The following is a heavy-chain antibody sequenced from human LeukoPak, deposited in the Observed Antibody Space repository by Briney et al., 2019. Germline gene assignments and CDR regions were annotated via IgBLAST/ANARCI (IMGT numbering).Heavy chain of an antibody. D-gene: IGHD3/OR15-3a*01. Sequence: GASVKVSCKASGGTFRDFAVSWVRQAPGQGLEWMGGIIPIFGTANYAQKFQGRVTITTDESTSTAYMELSSLRSEDTAVYYCARHQPTWTGYAFDIWGQGTMVTVSS. V-gene: IGHV1-69*05. CDR3: ARHQPTWTGYAFDI. CDR1: GGTFRDFA. CDR2: IIPIFGTA. J-gene: IGHJ3*02.